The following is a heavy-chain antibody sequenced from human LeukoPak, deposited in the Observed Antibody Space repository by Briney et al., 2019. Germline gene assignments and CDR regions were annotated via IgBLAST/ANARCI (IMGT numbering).Heavy chain of an antibody. CDR3: ARGGRITIFGVVTPPYYYYGMDV. D-gene: IGHD3-3*01. CDR2: INLSGST. CDR1: GGSFSGYY. V-gene: IGHV4-34*01. Sequence: SETLSLTCAVYGGSFSGYYWSWIRQPPGKGLEWIGEINLSGSTNYNPSLKSRVTISVDTSKNQFSLKLSSVTAADTAVYYCARGGRITIFGVVTPPYYYYGMDVWGQGTTVTVSS. J-gene: IGHJ6*02.